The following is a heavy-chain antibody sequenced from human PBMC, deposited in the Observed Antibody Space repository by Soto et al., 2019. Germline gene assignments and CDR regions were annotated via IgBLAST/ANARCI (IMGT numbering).Heavy chain of an antibody. V-gene: IGHV1-18*01. CDR3: ARDGGGGYDYVWGSYRSFDY. CDR1: GYTFTSYG. D-gene: IGHD3-16*02. J-gene: IGHJ4*02. Sequence: QVQLVQSGAEVKKPGASVKVSCKASGYTFTSYGISWVRQAPGQGLEWMGWISAYNGNTNYAQKLQGRVTMTTDTSTSTAYMEVRSLRSDDTAVYYCARDGGGGYDYVWGSYRSFDYWGQGTLVTVSS. CDR2: ISAYNGNT.